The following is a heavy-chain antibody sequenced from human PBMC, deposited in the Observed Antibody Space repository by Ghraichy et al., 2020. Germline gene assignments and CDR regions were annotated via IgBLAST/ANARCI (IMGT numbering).Heavy chain of an antibody. Sequence: GGSLRLSCAASGFTFSSYGMHWVRLAPGKGLEWVAVIWYDGSNKYYADPVKGRFTISRDNSKNTLYLQMNSLSAEDTAVYYCARDRITMVRGVILYYYSMGVGGQGTTVTVSS. CDR1: GFTFSSYG. D-gene: IGHD3-10*01. CDR3: ARDRITMVRGVILYYYSMGV. CDR2: IWYDGSNK. V-gene: IGHV3-33*01. J-gene: IGHJ6*02.